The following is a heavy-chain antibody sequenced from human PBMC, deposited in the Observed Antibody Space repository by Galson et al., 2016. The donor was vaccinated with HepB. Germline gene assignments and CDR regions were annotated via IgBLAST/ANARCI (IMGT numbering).Heavy chain of an antibody. CDR1: GFTFSSYA. CDR2: ISYDGSHK. Sequence: SLRLSCAASGFTFSSYAMHWVRQAPGKGLEWVAVISYDGSHKYYAASVKGRFTISRDNSKRSVYLHMDSLRLEDTAVYYCAGLDMGMDVWGQGTTVAVS. D-gene: IGHD3-9*01. CDR3: AGLDMGMDV. V-gene: IGHV3-30*03. J-gene: IGHJ6*02.